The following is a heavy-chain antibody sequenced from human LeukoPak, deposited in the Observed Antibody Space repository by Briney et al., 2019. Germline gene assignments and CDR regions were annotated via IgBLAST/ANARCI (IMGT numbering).Heavy chain of an antibody. CDR1: GFTVSNNY. CDR3: ARGNYASTGPGALDI. D-gene: IGHD3-22*01. CDR2: MYSGGST. Sequence: PGGSLRLSCAASGFTVSNNYMSWVRQAPGKGLEWVSVMYSGGSTNYADSVKGRFIISRDDSKNILDLQMNSLKAEDTAGYYCARGNYASTGPGALDIWGQGTMVTVSS. V-gene: IGHV3-53*01. J-gene: IGHJ3*02.